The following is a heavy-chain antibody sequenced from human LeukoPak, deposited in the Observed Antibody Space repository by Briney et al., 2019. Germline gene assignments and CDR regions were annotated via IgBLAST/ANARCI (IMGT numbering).Heavy chain of an antibody. J-gene: IGHJ4*02. CDR2: IRGST. CDR3: AKDGDQVTVTKFDY. Sequence: GGSLRLSCVASGFTVSSNYMSWVRQAPGKGLEWVSLIRGSTYYADSVKGRFTISRDNSKNTLYLEMNSLRAEDTAVYYCAKDGDQVTVTKFDYWGQGTLVTVSS. V-gene: IGHV3-53*01. CDR1: GFTVSSNY. D-gene: IGHD4-17*01.